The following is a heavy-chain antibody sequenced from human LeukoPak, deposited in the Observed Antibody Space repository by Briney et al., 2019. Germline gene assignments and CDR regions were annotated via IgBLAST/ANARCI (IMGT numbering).Heavy chain of an antibody. D-gene: IGHD2-21*02. J-gene: IGHJ4*02. CDR1: GGTFSRNA. V-gene: IGHV1-69*10. CDR2: IIPILNIV. CDR3: AIRSDGAYCGGDCFYLDY. Sequence: SVKVSCKASGGTFSRNAISWVRQAPGQGLEWMGGIIPILNIVNYAQNFQGRVTITADTSTTTAYMEQRSLRSEDTAVYYCAIRSDGAYCGGDCFYLDYWGQGTLVTVSS.